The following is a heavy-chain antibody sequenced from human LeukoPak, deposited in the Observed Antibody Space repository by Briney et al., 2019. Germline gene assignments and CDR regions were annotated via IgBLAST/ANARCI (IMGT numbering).Heavy chain of an antibody. Sequence: SETLSLTCTVSGGSISSSSYYWGWIRQPPGKGLEWIGSIYYSGSTYYNPSLKSRVTISVDTSKNQFSLKLSSVTAADTAVYYCASSSDCGGDCFAPHAGAFDTWGQGTMVTVSS. J-gene: IGHJ3*02. D-gene: IGHD2-21*02. CDR1: GGSISSSSYY. CDR2: IYYSGST. CDR3: ASSSDCGGDCFAPHAGAFDT. V-gene: IGHV4-39*07.